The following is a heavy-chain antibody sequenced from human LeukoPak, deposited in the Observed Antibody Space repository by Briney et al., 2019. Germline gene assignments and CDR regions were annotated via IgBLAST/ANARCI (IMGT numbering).Heavy chain of an antibody. D-gene: IGHD3-22*01. CDR3: GRLDFYYDSGGFFQLFDY. CDR2: INPNSGGT. V-gene: IGHV1-2*06. Sequence: ASVKVSCKASGYTFTGYYVHWVRQAPGQGLEWMGRINPNSGGTNYAQKFQGRVTMTRDPSISTAYMELSRLRSDATAVYYCGRLDFYYDSGGFFQLFDYGGQEPLVTVP. J-gene: IGHJ4*02. CDR1: GYTFTGYY.